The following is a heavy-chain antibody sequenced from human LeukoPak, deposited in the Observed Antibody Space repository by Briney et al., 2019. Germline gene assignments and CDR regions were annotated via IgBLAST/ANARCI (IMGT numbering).Heavy chain of an antibody. Sequence: SETLSLTCTVSGGSISSHYWSWIRQPPGKGLEWIGYIYYSGSTNYNPSLKSRIAMSVDTSKNQFSLKLSSVTAADTAVYYCARNKEMAATTTGNFYYYMDVSGKGTTVTVSS. D-gene: IGHD5-24*01. CDR3: ARNKEMAATTTGNFYYYMDV. CDR1: GGSISSHY. J-gene: IGHJ6*03. V-gene: IGHV4-59*11. CDR2: IYYSGST.